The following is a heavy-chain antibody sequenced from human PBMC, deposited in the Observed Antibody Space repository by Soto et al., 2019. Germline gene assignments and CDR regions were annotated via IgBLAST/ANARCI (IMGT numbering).Heavy chain of an antibody. Sequence: QVQLVQSGAEVKRPGSSVKVSCKASGDTFAFHSINWVRQAPGLGLEWMGRINPILSMSNYAQRFQGRVTMTADKSTSKAYMVLSSLRSEDTDIYYCATSYGSGYRAFDYWGQGALVTVSS. CDR3: ATSYGSGYRAFDY. D-gene: IGHD3-10*01. CDR2: INPILSMS. J-gene: IGHJ4*02. CDR1: GDTFAFHS. V-gene: IGHV1-69*02.